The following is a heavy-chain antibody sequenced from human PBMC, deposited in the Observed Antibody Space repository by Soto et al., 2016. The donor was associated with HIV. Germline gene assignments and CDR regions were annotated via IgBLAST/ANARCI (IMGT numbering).Heavy chain of an antibody. CDR1: GGTFSSYA. V-gene: IGHV1-69*10. J-gene: IGHJ6*03. D-gene: IGHD3-10*01. CDR2: IIPILGIA. CDR3: ARCVYGSGFRDYYYYMDV. Sequence: QVQLVQSGAEVKQPGASVKVSCKASGGTFSSYAISWVRQAPGQGLEWMGGIIPILGIANYAQKFQGRVTITADKSTTTAYMELSSLRSEDTAVYYCARCVYGSGFRDYYYYMDVWGKGTTVTVSS.